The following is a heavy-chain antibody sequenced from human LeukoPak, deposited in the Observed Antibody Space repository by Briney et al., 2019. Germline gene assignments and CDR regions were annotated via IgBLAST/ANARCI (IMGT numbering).Heavy chain of an antibody. CDR2: IYYSGST. CDR3: AGDHSPMIRGVIWFDP. Sequence: SETLSLTCTVSGGSINSYYWSWIRQPPGKGLEWIGYIYYSGSTNYNPSLKSRVTISVDTSKNQFSLKLSSVTAADTAVYYCAGDHSPMIRGVIWFDPWGQGTLVTVSS. D-gene: IGHD3-10*01. CDR1: GGSINSYY. J-gene: IGHJ5*02. V-gene: IGHV4-59*01.